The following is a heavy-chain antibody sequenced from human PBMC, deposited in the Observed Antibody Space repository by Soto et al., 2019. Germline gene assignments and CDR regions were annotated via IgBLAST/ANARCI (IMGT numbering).Heavy chain of an antibody. CDR1: GYSFTSYW. Sequence: PGESLKISCKGSGYSFTSYWISWVRQMPGKGLEWVGRIDPTDSYTNYSPAFQGHVTISVDKSISTAYLEWSSLKPSDTAIYYCARHGNLCSGTGGYTFWFDPWGQGTLVTVSS. J-gene: IGHJ5*02. V-gene: IGHV5-10-1*01. CDR3: ARHGNLCSGTGGYTFWFDP. D-gene: IGHD3-10*02. CDR2: IDPTDSYT.